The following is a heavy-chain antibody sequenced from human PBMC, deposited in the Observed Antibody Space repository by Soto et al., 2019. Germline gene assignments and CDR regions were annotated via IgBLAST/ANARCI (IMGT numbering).Heavy chain of an antibody. Sequence: EVQLLESGGGLVQPGGSLRLSCAASGFTFSSYAMSWVRQAPGKGLEWVSSISSSSSYIYYADSVKGRFTISRDNAKNSLYLQMNSLRAEDTAVYYCASTAGFGSSAHAFDIWGQGTMVTVSS. CDR2: ISSSSSYI. CDR1: GFTFSSYA. D-gene: IGHD3-10*01. CDR3: ASTAGFGSSAHAFDI. V-gene: IGHV3-21*01. J-gene: IGHJ3*02.